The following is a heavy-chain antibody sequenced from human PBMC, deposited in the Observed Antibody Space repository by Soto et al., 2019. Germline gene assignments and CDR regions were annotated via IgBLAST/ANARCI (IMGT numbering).Heavy chain of an antibody. CDR3: ASRGAGQKMAPRSYYYCYGKDV. CDR2: IDPSDSYT. CDR1: GYSFTSYW. D-gene: IGHD2-15*01. J-gene: IGHJ6*02. V-gene: IGHV5-10-1*01. Sequence: GQSLKICCKGSGYSFTSYWISWVRQMPGKGREWEGRIDPSDSYTNYSASFQGHVTISAGKAISTAYLQWSSLKASDTAMYYWASRGAGQKMAPRSYYYCYGKDVWGQGTTDTVSS.